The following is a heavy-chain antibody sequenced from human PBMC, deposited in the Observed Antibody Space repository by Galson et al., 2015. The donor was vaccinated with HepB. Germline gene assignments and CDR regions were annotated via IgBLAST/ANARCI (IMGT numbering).Heavy chain of an antibody. CDR2: IYSGGST. D-gene: IGHD2-2*01. Sequence: LSCAASGFTVSSNYMSWVRQAPGKGLEWVSVIYSGGSTYYADSVKGRFTISRDNSKNTLYLQMNSLRAEDTAVYYCASPYCSSTSCYATQSPYYYYGMDVWGQGTTVTVSS. J-gene: IGHJ6*02. CDR1: GFTVSSNY. CDR3: ASPYCSSTSCYATQSPYYYYGMDV. V-gene: IGHV3-66*01.